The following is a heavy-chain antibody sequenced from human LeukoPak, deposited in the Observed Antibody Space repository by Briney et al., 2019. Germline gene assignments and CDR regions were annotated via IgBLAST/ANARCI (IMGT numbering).Heavy chain of an antibody. D-gene: IGHD5-12*01. Sequence: PGGSLRLSCAASGFTYSRYWMHWARQDRGKGLVWVSRINSDASSTSYADSVKGRFTISRDNAKNTLYLQMNSLRAEDTAVYYCARDGYGGYDYWGQGTLVTVSS. V-gene: IGHV3-74*01. CDR3: ARDGYGGYDY. CDR1: GFTYSRYW. CDR2: INSDASST. J-gene: IGHJ4*02.